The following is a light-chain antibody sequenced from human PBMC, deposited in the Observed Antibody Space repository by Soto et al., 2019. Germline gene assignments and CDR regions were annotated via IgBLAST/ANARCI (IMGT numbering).Light chain of an antibody. CDR1: QSLLYSDGNTY. J-gene: IGKJ3*01. V-gene: IGKV2-30*01. CDR3: MQGTHCPPFT. Sequence: DVVMTQSPLSLPVTLGQPASISCRSSQSLLYSDGNTYLHWFLQRPGQSPRRLIYKVSKRDSGVPDRFSGSGSVTDFTLKISRVEAEDVGVYYCMQGTHCPPFTFGPGTKVDIK. CDR2: KVS.